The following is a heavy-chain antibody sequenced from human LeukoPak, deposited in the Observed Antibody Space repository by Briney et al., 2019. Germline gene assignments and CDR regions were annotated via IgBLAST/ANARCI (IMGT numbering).Heavy chain of an antibody. CDR3: ARQSLYDSSGYTAPGYFDY. Sequence: WESLKISCKGSGYSFTSYWIGWVRQMPGKGLEWMGIIYPGDSDTRYSPSFQGQVTISADKSISTAYLQWSSLKASDTAMYYCARQSLYDSSGYTAPGYFDYWGQGTLVTVSS. D-gene: IGHD3-22*01. J-gene: IGHJ4*02. V-gene: IGHV5-51*01. CDR2: IYPGDSDT. CDR1: GYSFTSYW.